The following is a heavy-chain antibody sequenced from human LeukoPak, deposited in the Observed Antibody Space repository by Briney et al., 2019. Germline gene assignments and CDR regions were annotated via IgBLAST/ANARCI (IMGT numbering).Heavy chain of an antibody. CDR3: ASGLPPGIIDY. D-gene: IGHD1-14*01. V-gene: IGHV3-53*01. J-gene: IGHJ4*02. CDR2: IYSGGST. Sequence: GGSLRLSCAASGFTVSSNYMTWVRQAPGKGLEWVSVIYSGGSTYYADSVKGRFTISRDDSKNTLYLQMNSLRAEDTAVYYCASGLPPGIIDYWGQGTLVSVSS. CDR1: GFTVSSNY.